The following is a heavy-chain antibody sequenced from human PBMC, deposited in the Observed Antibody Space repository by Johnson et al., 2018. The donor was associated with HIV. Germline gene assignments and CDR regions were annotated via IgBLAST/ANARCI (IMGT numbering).Heavy chain of an antibody. D-gene: IGHD6-6*01. V-gene: IGHV3-30*04. CDR1: GFTFSSYA. CDR2: ISYDGSNK. J-gene: IGHJ3*02. Sequence: QVQLVESGGGVVQPGRSLRLSCAASGFTFSSYAMHWVRQAPGKGLEWVAVISYDGSNKYYADSVKGRFTISRDNSKNTLYLQMNSLRAEDTAVYYWARDITAARPSAFDIWGQGTMVTVSS. CDR3: ARDITAARPSAFDI.